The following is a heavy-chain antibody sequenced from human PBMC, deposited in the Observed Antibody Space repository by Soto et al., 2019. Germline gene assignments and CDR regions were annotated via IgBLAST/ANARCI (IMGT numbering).Heavy chain of an antibody. CDR2: IITLFGTS. CDR1: GGTFSSHS. CDR3: ARDPTHRDILRYYFDY. Sequence: GASVKVSCKASGGTFSSHSINWVRQAPGQGLEWMGGIITLFGTSNYAQNFQGRVTITADQSASTAYMELSSLRSEDTAVYYCARDPTHRDILRYYFDYWGQGTLVTVSS. V-gene: IGHV1-69*13. D-gene: IGHD5-12*01. J-gene: IGHJ4*02.